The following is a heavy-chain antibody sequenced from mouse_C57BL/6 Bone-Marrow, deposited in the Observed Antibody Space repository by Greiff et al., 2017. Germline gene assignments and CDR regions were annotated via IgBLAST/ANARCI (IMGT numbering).Heavy chain of an antibody. CDR3: ARHITTVVATDYYAMDY. Sequence: EVKLMESGGGLVQPGGSLKLSCAASGFTFSDYYMYWVRQTPEKRLEWVAYISNGGGSTYYPDTVKGRFTISRDNAKNTLYLQMSRLKSEDTPMYYCARHITTVVATDYYAMDYWGQGTSVTVSS. CDR1: GFTFSDYY. V-gene: IGHV5-12*01. CDR2: ISNGGGST. J-gene: IGHJ4*01. D-gene: IGHD1-1*01.